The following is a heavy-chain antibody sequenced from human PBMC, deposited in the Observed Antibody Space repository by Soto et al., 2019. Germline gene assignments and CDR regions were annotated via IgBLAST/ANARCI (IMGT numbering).Heavy chain of an antibody. CDR1: GFTFTRYS. CDR2: ISSTTNYI. Sequence: EVQLVESGGGLVKPGGSLRLSCAASGFTFTRYSMNWVRQAPGKGLEWVSSISSTTNYIYYADSMKGRFTVSRDNAKNAGDLEMNSLSGEDTAVYYCARGSGELTSNFDYWGQGTLVTVSS. V-gene: IGHV3-21*01. D-gene: IGHD3-10*01. J-gene: IGHJ4*02. CDR3: ARGSGELTSNFDY.